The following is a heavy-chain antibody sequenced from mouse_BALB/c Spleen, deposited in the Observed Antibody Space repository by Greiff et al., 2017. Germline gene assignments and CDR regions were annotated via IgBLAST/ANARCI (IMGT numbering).Heavy chain of an antibody. V-gene: IGHV1S56*01. J-gene: IGHJ3*01. CDR3: ARDYGSSYVRNFFAY. CDR2: IYPGNVNT. CDR1: GYTFTSYY. D-gene: IGHD1-1*01. Sequence: QVQLKQSGPELVKPGASVRISCKASGYTFTSYYIHWVKQRPGQGLEWIGWIYPGNVNTKYNEKFKGKATLTADKSSSTAYMQLSSLTSEDSAVYFCARDYGSSYVRNFFAYWGQGTLVTVSA.